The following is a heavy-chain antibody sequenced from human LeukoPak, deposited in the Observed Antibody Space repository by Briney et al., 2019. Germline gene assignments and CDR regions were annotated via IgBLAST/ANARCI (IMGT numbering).Heavy chain of an antibody. CDR1: GGTFSSYA. D-gene: IGHD6-6*01. CDR2: IIPIFGTA. J-gene: IGHJ5*02. V-gene: IGHV1-69*13. Sequence: ASVKVSCKASGGTFSSYAISWVRQAPGQGLEWMGGIIPIFGTANYAQKFQGRVTITADESTSTAYMELSSLRSEDTAVYYCARGGLEYSSSSSWFDPWGQGTLVTVSS. CDR3: ARGGLEYSSSSSWFDP.